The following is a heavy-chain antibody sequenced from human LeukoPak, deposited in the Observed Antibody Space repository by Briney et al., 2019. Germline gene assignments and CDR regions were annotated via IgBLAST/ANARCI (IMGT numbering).Heavy chain of an antibody. CDR3: ASGGYDLDY. V-gene: IGHV3-48*04. CDR1: GFTFSSYS. J-gene: IGHJ4*02. Sequence: RGSLRLSCAASGFTFSSYSMNWVRQALGKGLEWVSYISSSSSTIYYADSVKGRFTISRDNAKNTLYLQMNSLRAEDTAVYYCASGGYDLDYWGQGTLVTVSS. CDR2: ISSSSSTI. D-gene: IGHD2-15*01.